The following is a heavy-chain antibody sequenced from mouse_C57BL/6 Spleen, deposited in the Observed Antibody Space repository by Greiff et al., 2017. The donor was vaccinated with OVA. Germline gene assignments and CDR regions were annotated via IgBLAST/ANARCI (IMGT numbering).Heavy chain of an antibody. CDR2: IDPENGDT. CDR1: GFNIKDDY. V-gene: IGHV14-4*01. J-gene: IGHJ2*01. Sequence: DVQLQESGAELVRPGASVKLSCTASGFNIKDDYMHWVKQRPEQGLEWIGWIDPENGDTEYASKFQGKATITADTSSNTAYLQLSSLTSEDTAVYYCTTGPYFDYWGQGTTLTVSS. CDR3: TTGPYFDY.